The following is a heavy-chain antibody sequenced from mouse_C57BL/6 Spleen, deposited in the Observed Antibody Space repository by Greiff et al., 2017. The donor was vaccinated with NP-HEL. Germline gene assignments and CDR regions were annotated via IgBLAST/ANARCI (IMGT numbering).Heavy chain of an antibody. D-gene: IGHD1-1*01. CDR1: GFTFSDFY. Sequence: EVKLVESGGGLVQSGRSLRLSCATSGFTFSDFYMEWVRQAPGKGLEWIAASRNKANDYTTEYSASVKGRFIVSRDTSQSILYLQMHALRSEDTAIYYCARASFHGSFAHGGQGTLVTVSA. CDR3: ARASFHGSFAH. CDR2: SRNKANDYTT. V-gene: IGHV7-1*01. J-gene: IGHJ3*01.